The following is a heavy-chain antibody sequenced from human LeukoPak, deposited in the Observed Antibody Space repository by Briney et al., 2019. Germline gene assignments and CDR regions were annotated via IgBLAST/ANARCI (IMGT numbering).Heavy chain of an antibody. D-gene: IGHD5-18*01. CDR3: ARGRVDTAMVIGY. Sequence: GESLKISCKGSGYIFTNYWIGWVRQMPGKGLEWMGIIYPGDSDTRYSPSFQGQVTISADKSISTAYLQWSSLKASDTAMYYCARGRVDTAMVIGYWGQGTLVTVSS. V-gene: IGHV5-51*01. J-gene: IGHJ4*02. CDR2: IYPGDSDT. CDR1: GYIFTNYW.